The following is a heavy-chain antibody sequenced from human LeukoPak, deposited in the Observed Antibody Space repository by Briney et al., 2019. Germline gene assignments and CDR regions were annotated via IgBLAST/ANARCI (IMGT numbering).Heavy chain of an antibody. J-gene: IGHJ4*02. CDR3: AKEYGSYTGGALWFDY. D-gene: IGHD1-26*01. CDR1: GFTFSSYT. V-gene: IGHV3-30*18. CDR2: TSHDGSYK. Sequence: PGGSLRLSCAASGFTFSSYTMNWVRQAPGKGLEWVAVTSHDGSYKHYADSVKGRFTISRDNSKNTLYLQMNSLRAEDTAVYYCAKEYGSYTGGALWFDYWGQGTLVTVSS.